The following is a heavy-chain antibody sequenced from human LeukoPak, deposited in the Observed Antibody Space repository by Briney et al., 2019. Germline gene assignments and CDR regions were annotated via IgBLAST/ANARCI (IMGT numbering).Heavy chain of an antibody. V-gene: IGHV3-23*01. CDR1: GFNFSNFV. CDR3: ATPPFGVLIIGYSYYYLDV. J-gene: IGHJ6*03. D-gene: IGHD3-3*01. CDR2: ISDTGLTT. Sequence: GGSLRLSCAASGFNFSNFVRSWVRQAPGKGLEWVSTISDTGLTTYYADSVKGRFTISRDNSENTRDLQMNSLRAEATAVYHWATPPFGVLIIGYSYYYLDVWGKGTTVTVSS.